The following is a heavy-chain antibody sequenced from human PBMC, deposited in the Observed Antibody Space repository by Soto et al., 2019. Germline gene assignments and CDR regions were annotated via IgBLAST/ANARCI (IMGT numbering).Heavy chain of an antibody. CDR3: ARSRRQWFGGTLSYYFDF. CDR1: GFVFRVYW. V-gene: IGHV3-7*01. CDR2: IKEDGSEA. Sequence: SLRLSCAASGFVFRVYWMSWVRQAPWKGLEWVANIKEDGSEANYVDSVKGRFAVSRDKDTLYLQLNSLTPEDTAVYYCARSRRQWFGGTLSYYFDFWGHGTLVTVSS. D-gene: IGHD3-10*01. J-gene: IGHJ4*01.